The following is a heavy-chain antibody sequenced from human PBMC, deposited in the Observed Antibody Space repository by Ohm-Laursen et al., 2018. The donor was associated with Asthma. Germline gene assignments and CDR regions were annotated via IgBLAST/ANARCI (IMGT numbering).Heavy chain of an antibody. CDR1: GYTFSRYS. CDR2: ISTASTFI. CDR3: AREWGGMDV. J-gene: IGHJ6*02. V-gene: IGHV3-21*01. D-gene: IGHD1-26*01. Sequence: SLRLSCAASGYTFSRYSIHWVRQVPGKGLEWVASISTASTFIYYADSVWGRFTTSRDNAKNSVYLQMSNLRAEDTAVYYCAREWGGMDVWGPGTTVAVSS.